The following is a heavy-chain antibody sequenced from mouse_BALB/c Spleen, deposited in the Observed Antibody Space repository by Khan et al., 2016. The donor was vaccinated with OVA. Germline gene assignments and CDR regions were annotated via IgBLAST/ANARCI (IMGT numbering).Heavy chain of an antibody. CDR2: INPSTGYT. J-gene: IGHJ3*01. Sequence: QVHLPPSGAELAKPGASVKMSCKASGYTFTSYWMHWVKQRPGQGLEWIGYINPSTGYTEYNQRFKDKATLTADKSSSTAYMQLSSLTSEDSAVYYVVNSGSSSAWFTYWGQGTLVTVSA. D-gene: IGHD1-1*01. V-gene: IGHV1-7*01. CDR1: GYTFTSYW. CDR3: VNSGSSSAWFTY.